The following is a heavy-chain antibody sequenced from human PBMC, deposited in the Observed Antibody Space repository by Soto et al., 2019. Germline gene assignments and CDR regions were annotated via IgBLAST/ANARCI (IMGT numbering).Heavy chain of an antibody. CDR1: GFTFSIYA. V-gene: IGHV3-64*01. Sequence: EVQLVESGGGLVQPGGSLRLSCAASGFTFSIYAMHWVRKAPGKGLEYVSAISSNWVRTYYSNSVKGRVTISRDNSKNTLYLQMGSLRAEDMAVYYCARRQQGELHGMDAWGQGTTVTGS. D-gene: IGHD1-26*01. J-gene: IGHJ6*02. CDR3: ARRQQGELHGMDA. CDR2: ISSNWVRT.